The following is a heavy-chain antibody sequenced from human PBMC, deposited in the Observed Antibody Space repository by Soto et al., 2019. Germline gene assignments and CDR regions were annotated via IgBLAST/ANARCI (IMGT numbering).Heavy chain of an antibody. Sequence: ASVKVSCKASGYSFTSYGINWVRQAPGQGLEWMGWINAYNGIPNYAQKFQGRVTMTTDTSTTTAYMELRSLRSDDTAVYYCARESGSRSGYSEYWGRGTLVTVS. CDR1: GYSFTSYG. D-gene: IGHD3-3*01. CDR3: ARESGSRSGYSEY. V-gene: IGHV1-18*04. CDR2: INAYNGIP. J-gene: IGHJ4*02.